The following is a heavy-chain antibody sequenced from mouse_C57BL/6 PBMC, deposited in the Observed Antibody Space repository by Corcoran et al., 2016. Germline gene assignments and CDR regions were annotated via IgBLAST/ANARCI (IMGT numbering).Heavy chain of an antibody. CDR3: ARGGNSFAY. CDR2: INTYSGVP. Sequence: QIQLVQSVPELKKPGETVKISCKASGYTFTTYGMSWVKQAPGKGLKWMGWINTYSGVPTYADDFKGRFTFSLETSASTAYLQINNLKNEDTATYFCARGGNSFAYWGQGTLVTVSA. D-gene: IGHD2-1*01. CDR1: GYTFTTYG. J-gene: IGHJ3*01. V-gene: IGHV9-3*01.